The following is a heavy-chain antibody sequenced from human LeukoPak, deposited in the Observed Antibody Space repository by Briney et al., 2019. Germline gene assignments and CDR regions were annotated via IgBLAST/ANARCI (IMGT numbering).Heavy chain of an antibody. D-gene: IGHD4-17*01. Sequence: GGSLRLSCAASGFTFSGSAMHWVRQASGKGLEWVGRIRSKANSYATAYAASVKGRFTISRDDSKNTAYLQMNSLKTEDTAVYYCTRSDYGDYVIDYYYMDVWGKGTTVTVSS. J-gene: IGHJ6*03. CDR1: GFTFSGSA. CDR3: TRSDYGDYVIDYYYMDV. V-gene: IGHV3-73*01. CDR2: IRSKANSYAT.